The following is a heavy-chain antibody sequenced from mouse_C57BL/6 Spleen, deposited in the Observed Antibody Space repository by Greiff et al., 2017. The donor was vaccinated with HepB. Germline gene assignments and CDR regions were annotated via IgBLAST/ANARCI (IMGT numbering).Heavy chain of an antibody. CDR2: IDPNSGGT. V-gene: IGHV1-72*01. CDR3: ARTGYYVSSPWFAY. Sequence: QVQLQQPGAELVKPGASVKLSCKASGYTFTSYWMHWVKQRPGRGLEWIGRIDPNSGGTKYNEKFKSKATLTVDKPSSTAYVQLSSLTSEDSAVYYCARTGYYVSSPWFAYWGQGTLVTVSA. CDR1: GYTFTSYW. J-gene: IGHJ3*01. D-gene: IGHD1-1*01.